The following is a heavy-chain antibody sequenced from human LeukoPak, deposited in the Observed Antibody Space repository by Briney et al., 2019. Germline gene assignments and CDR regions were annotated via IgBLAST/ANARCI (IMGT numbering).Heavy chain of an antibody. CDR3: ARDRSSSFF. V-gene: IGHV1-18*01. CDR2: IRTDNGNT. CDR1: GYAFTNYG. J-gene: IGHJ4*02. Sequence: GASVTVSCKASGYAFTNYGISWVRQAPGQGLEGMGWIRTDNGNTDYAQKFQGRVTITTDTSTSTAYMELRSLRSDDTAVNYWARDRSSSFFWGQGTLVTVSS. D-gene: IGHD6-6*01.